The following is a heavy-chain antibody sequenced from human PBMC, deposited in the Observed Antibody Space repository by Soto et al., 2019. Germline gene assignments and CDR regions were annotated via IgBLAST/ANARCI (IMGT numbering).Heavy chain of an antibody. CDR2: IYPGDSDT. CDR3: ARQGRPMITFGGVIVIRPYYGMDV. CDR1: GDSFTSYW. Sequence: ESLKISCKGAGDSFTSYWIGWVRQIPGKGLEWMGIIYPGDSDTRYSPSFQGQVTISADKSISTAYLQWSSLKASDTAMYYCARQGRPMITFGGVIVIRPYYGMDVWGQGTTVTVSS. J-gene: IGHJ6*02. D-gene: IGHD3-16*02. V-gene: IGHV5-51*01.